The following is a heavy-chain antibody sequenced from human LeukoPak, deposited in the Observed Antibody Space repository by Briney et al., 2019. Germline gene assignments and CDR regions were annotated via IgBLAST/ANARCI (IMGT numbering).Heavy chain of an antibody. D-gene: IGHD3-10*01. CDR2: ISSNSRHI. J-gene: IGHJ4*02. CDR1: GFTFSRCG. CDR3: ARDLLWFGELLSQGFDY. V-gene: IGHV3-21*06. Sequence: GGSLRLSCAASGFTFSRCGMSWARQAPGKGLEWVSSISSNSRHIYYADSMRGRFTISRDNAKNSLYLQMNSLKPEDTAVYYCARDLLWFGELLSQGFDYWGQGTLVTVSS.